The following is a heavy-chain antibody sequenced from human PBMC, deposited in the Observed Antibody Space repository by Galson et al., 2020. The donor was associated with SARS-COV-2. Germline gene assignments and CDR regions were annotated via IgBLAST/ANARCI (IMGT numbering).Heavy chain of an antibody. CDR1: GGSVSSGSYY. Sequence: SETLSLTCTVSGGSVSSGSYYWSWIRQPPGKGLEWNGYLYYSGSTNYNPSLKSRVTISADTSKNQFSLKLSSVTAADTAVYYCARALKMATIAHWAFDIWGQGTMVTVSS. CDR2: LYYSGST. J-gene: IGHJ3*02. D-gene: IGHD5-12*01. CDR3: ARALKMATIAHWAFDI. V-gene: IGHV4-61*01.